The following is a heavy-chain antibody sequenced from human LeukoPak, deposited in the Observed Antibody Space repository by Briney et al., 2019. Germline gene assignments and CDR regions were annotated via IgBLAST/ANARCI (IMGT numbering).Heavy chain of an antibody. J-gene: IGHJ4*02. CDR2: ISAHNGNT. V-gene: IGHV1-18*04. CDR3: ARTPHYYGSGSDY. CDR1: GYTFTGYY. D-gene: IGHD3-10*01. Sequence: ASVKVSCKASGYTFTGYYMHWVRQAPGQGLEWMGWISAHNGNTNYAQKLQGRVTMTTDTSTSTAYMELRSLRSDDTAVYYCARTPHYYGSGSDYWGQGTLVTVSS.